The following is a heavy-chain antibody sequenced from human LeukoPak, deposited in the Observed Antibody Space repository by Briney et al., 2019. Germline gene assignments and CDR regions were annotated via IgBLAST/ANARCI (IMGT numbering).Heavy chain of an antibody. D-gene: IGHD2-15*01. CDR3: AKRGGTESCYYYYYMDV. Sequence: GGSLRLSCAASGFTFSSYDMTWVRQTPGKGLEWVALINRSGSTTYYADSVKGRFIISRDNSKNTLYLQMNSLRAEDTAEYYCAKRGGTESCYYYYYMDVWGKGTTVTVSS. J-gene: IGHJ6*03. V-gene: IGHV3-23*05. CDR2: INRSGSTT. CDR1: GFTFSSYD.